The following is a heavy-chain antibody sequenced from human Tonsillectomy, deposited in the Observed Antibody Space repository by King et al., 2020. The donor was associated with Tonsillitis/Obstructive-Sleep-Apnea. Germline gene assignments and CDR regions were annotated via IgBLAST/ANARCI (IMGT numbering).Heavy chain of an antibody. Sequence: DVQLVESGGGLVQPGRSLRLSCVASGFTFDDYAMHWVRQAPGKGLEWVSGINWNSGSIRYADSVKGRFTISRDNAKNSLYLQMNSLRAEDTALYYCAKDGDTGGNLAYFEYWGQGTLVTVSS. CDR2: INWNSGSI. D-gene: IGHD4-23*01. CDR3: AKDGDTGGNLAYFEY. J-gene: IGHJ4*02. CDR1: GFTFDDYA. V-gene: IGHV3-9*01.